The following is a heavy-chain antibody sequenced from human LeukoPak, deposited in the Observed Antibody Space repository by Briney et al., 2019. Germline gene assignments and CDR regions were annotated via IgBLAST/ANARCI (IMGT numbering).Heavy chain of an antibody. CDR1: GFTFSSYG. Sequence: GGSLRLSCAASGFTFSSYGMHWARQAPGKGLEWVAVISYDGSNKYYADSVKGRFTISRDNSKNTLYLQMNSLRAEDTAVYYCAKDRAGEAATDYWGQGTLVTVSS. D-gene: IGHD6-25*01. V-gene: IGHV3-30*18. CDR2: ISYDGSNK. CDR3: AKDRAGEAATDY. J-gene: IGHJ4*02.